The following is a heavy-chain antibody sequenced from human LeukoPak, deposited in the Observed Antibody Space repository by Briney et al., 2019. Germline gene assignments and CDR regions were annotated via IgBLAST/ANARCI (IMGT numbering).Heavy chain of an antibody. J-gene: IGHJ4*02. CDR2: IYPGDSDT. CDR3: ARKIEAREFDY. CDR1: GYSFTNYW. D-gene: IGHD6-6*01. Sequence: GESLKISCKGSGYSFTNYWIGWVRQMPGKGLEWMGVIYPGDSDTRYSPSFQGQVTISADKSISIAYLQWSSLKASDTAMYYCARKIEAREFDYWGQGTLVTVSS. V-gene: IGHV5-51*01.